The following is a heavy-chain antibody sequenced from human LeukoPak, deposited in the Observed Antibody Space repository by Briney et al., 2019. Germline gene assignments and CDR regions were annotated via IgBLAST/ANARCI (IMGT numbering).Heavy chain of an antibody. CDR2: RSPYNGNT. Sequence: GAPLKPSCTASGYTFPPSGINWVRQAPGPRLEWMGWRSPYNGNTQYAQHVQGRVDMTADASTSTAYMELRSLRSDDTAVFYCARDPTPWEASIRGYWGQGTLVSVSS. J-gene: IGHJ4*02. CDR1: GYTFPPSG. D-gene: IGHD5-12*01. CDR3: ARDPTPWEASIRGY. V-gene: IGHV1-18*01.